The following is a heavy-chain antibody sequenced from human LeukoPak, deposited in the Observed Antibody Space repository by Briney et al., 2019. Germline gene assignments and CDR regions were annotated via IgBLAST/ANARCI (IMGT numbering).Heavy chain of an antibody. CDR2: ISSSSSTI. CDR3: ARATSGSYGSDAFAI. Sequence: GGSLRLSCAASGFTISSRSMNWVRQAPGKGLEWVSYISSSSSTIYYADSVRGRFTISRDNAKNSLYLQMNRLRAEDTAVYYCARATSGSYGSDAFAIWGQGTKVTVSS. J-gene: IGHJ3*02. D-gene: IGHD5-18*01. V-gene: IGHV3-48*01. CDR1: GFTISSRS.